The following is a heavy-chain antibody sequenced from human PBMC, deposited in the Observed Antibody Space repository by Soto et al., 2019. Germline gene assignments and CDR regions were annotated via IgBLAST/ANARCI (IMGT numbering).Heavy chain of an antibody. CDR2: IYHSGST. CDR3: ARVARESNYYYGMDV. D-gene: IGHD5-12*01. V-gene: IGHV4-30-2*01. J-gene: IGHJ6*02. Sequence: QLQLQESGSGLVKPSQTLSLTCAVSGGSISSGGYSWSWIRQPPGKGLEWIGYIYHSGSTYYNPSLKRRVTISVDRSKNQFSLKLSSVTAADTAVYYCARVARESNYYYGMDVWGQGTTVTVSS. CDR1: GGSISSGGYS.